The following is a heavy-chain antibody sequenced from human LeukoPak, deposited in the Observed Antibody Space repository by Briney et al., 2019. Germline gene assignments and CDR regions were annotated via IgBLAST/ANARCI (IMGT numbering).Heavy chain of an antibody. Sequence: PGGSLRLSCAASGFTFSSYEMNWVRQAPGKGLEWVSYLSSSGSIIYYADSVKGRFTISRDNAKNSLYLQMNSLRAEDTAVYYCAELGITMIGGVWGKGTTVTISS. V-gene: IGHV3-48*03. J-gene: IGHJ6*04. D-gene: IGHD3-10*02. CDR1: GFTFSSYE. CDR3: AELGITMIGGV. CDR2: LSSSGSII.